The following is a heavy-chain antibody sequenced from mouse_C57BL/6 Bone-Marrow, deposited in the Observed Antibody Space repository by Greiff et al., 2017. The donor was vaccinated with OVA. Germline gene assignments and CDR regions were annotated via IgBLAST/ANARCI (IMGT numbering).Heavy chain of an antibody. D-gene: IGHD2-3*01. CDR2: IHPSDSDT. V-gene: IGHV1-74*01. CDR1: GYTFTSYW. J-gene: IGHJ3*01. CDR3: ERWKFFTPSAY. Sequence: QVQLQQPGAELVQPGASVKVSCKASGYTFTSYWMHWVNQRPGQGLEWIGRIHPSDSDTNYIQKFKGQATFTVDKSSSTLYLQLSSLTSEDSAVYYCERWKFFTPSAYWGQGTLVTVSA.